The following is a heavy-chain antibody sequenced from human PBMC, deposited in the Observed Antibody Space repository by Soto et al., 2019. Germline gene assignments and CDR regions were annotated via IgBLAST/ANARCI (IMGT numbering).Heavy chain of an antibody. V-gene: IGHV3-15*07. CDR1: GFTFSNAL. J-gene: IGHJ6*02. D-gene: IGHD5-18*01. CDR3: TTTGIQLWFEEEGVNYYYGMDV. CDR2: IKSKTDGGTT. Sequence: SLRLSCAASGFTFSNALMNWVRQAPGKGLEWVGRIKSKTDGGTTDYAAPVKGRFTISRDDSKNTLYLQMNSLKTEDTAVYYCTTTGIQLWFEEEGVNYYYGMDVWGQGTTVTVSS.